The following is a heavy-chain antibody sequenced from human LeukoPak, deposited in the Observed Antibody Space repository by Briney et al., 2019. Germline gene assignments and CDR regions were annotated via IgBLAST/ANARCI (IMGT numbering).Heavy chain of an antibody. CDR3: AREGYSYGHSFDY. D-gene: IGHD5-18*01. J-gene: IGHJ4*02. CDR2: ISSSSSYI. Sequence: GGSLRLSCVASGFTFSSYSMNWVRQAPGKGLEWVSSISSSSSYIHYADSVKGRFTISRDNAKNSLYLQMNSLRAEDTAVYYCAREGYSYGHSFDYWGQGTLVTVSS. CDR1: GFTFSSYS. V-gene: IGHV3-21*01.